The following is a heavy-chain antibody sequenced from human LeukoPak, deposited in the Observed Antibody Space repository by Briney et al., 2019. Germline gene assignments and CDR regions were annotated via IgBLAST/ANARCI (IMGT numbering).Heavy chain of an antibody. Sequence: GGSLRLSCTASGFPFSSYTFNWVRQAPGKGLEWVSSISTSHSYIYYADSLKGRFTISRDNAKNSLYLQMNSLRAEDTAVYYCAKDKRSSGWTPTYYFDYWGQGTLVTVSS. D-gene: IGHD6-19*01. J-gene: IGHJ4*02. CDR3: AKDKRSSGWTPTYYFDY. CDR1: GFPFSSYT. V-gene: IGHV3-21*01. CDR2: ISTSHSYI.